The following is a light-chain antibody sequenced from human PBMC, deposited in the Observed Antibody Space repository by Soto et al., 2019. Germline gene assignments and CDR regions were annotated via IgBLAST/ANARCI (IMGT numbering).Light chain of an antibody. CDR1: QSVSNSF. J-gene: IGKJ2*01. V-gene: IGKV3-20*01. Sequence: EIVLTQSPATLSLSPGERATLSCRASQSVSNSFLAWYQQKPGQTPRLLMYGASSRPTGIPDRFSGSESGTDFTLTITRLEPEDFAVYYCRQYGSSPYTFGQGTKLEIK. CDR3: RQYGSSPYT. CDR2: GAS.